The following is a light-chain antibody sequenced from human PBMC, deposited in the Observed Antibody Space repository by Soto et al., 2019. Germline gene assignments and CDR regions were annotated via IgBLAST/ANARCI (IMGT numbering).Light chain of an antibody. CDR1: QGIGSC. CDR3: HKRQSAPRT. Sequence: DVQMTQSPSTLSASAGDRVTLTCRASQGIGSCLAWYQHRPGKAPRLLIYHASTLYAGLPSRFSASGSGTDFTLTISAVQPEDFAPYYCHKRQSAPRTFGQGPKVDIK. CDR2: HAS. V-gene: IGKV1-27*01. J-gene: IGKJ1*01.